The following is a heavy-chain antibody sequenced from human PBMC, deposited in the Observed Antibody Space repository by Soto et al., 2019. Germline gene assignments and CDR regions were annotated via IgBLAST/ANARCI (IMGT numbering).Heavy chain of an antibody. CDR3: AKHLPSNKKQRLWAYAFHI. CDR1: GFTFPNYA. J-gene: IGHJ3*02. D-gene: IGHD6-25*01. Sequence: EVRLLESGGGLVQPGGSLRLSCFASGFTFPNYAMSWVRQAPGKGLEWVSVVTGRASSTYYADSVEGRFTISRDNSRNTLFLQMNSLGAEDTAVYYCAKHLPSNKKQRLWAYAFHIWGQGTMLTVSS. V-gene: IGHV3-23*01. CDR2: VTGRASST.